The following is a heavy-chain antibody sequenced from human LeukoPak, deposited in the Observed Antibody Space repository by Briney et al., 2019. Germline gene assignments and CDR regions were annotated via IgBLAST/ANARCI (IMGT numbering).Heavy chain of an antibody. CDR3: TTLYGSGNYY. D-gene: IGHD3-10*01. V-gene: IGHV3-15*01. CDR2: IKTKTDGGTT. CDR1: GFTFSNAW. J-gene: IGHJ4*02. Sequence: PGGSLRLSCVGSGFTFSNAWMSWVRQAPGKGLEWVGQIKTKTDGGTTDYAATVKGRFTISRDDSKNTLYLQMNSLKTEDTAMYYCTTLYGSGNYYWGQGTLVTVSS.